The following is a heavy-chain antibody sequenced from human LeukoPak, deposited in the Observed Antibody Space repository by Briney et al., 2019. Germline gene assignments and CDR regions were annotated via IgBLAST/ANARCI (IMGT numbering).Heavy chain of an antibody. D-gene: IGHD5-18*01. J-gene: IGHJ4*02. CDR2: VYASGTT. V-gene: IGHV4-4*07. CDR3: ARDQGYTYGQTHYFDL. CDR1: GVSINPYY. Sequence: SETLSLTCSVSGVSINPYYWSWIRQSTGKGLEWIGRVYASGTTNYHPSLNGRVTLSVDMSKNHFSLRLSSVTAADTAVYYCARDQGYTYGQTHYFDLWGQGILVTVSS.